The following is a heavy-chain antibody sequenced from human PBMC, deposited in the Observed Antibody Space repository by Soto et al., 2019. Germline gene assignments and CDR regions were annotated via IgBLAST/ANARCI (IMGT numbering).Heavy chain of an antibody. CDR3: ARVGSATITGARYYNGMDV. D-gene: IGHD1-26*01. CDR1: GFIFSSYN. CDR2: ITSSSSTI. J-gene: IGHJ6*02. Sequence: EVQLVESGGGLVQPGGSLRLSCAASGFIFSSYNMNWFRQAPGKGLEWISYITSSSSTIYYADSVKGGFTISRDNAKDSLYLQMNSLRAEDTAVYYCARVGSATITGARYYNGMDVWGQGTTVSVSS. V-gene: IGHV3-48*01.